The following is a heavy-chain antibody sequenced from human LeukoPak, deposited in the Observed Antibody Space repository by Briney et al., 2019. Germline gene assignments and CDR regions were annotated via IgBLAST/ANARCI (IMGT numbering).Heavy chain of an antibody. Sequence: AGGSLRLSCAASGFTFSGSAMHWVRQASGKGLEWVGRIRSKANSYATAYAASVKGRFTISRDDYKNTAYLQMNSLKTEDTAVYYCRASHGSGSYPDYWGQGTLVTVSS. CDR2: IRSKANSYAT. V-gene: IGHV3-73*01. CDR1: GFTFSGSA. J-gene: IGHJ4*02. D-gene: IGHD3-10*01. CDR3: RASHGSGSYPDY.